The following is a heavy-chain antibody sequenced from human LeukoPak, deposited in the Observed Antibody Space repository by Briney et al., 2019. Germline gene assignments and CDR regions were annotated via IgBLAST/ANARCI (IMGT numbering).Heavy chain of an antibody. CDR3: ARVSEYDSSGYYLNYFDY. V-gene: IGHV5-51*01. CDR1: GYSFTSYW. CDR2: IYPGDSDT. J-gene: IGHJ4*02. Sequence: GESLKISCKGSGYSFTSYWIGWVRQMPGKGLEWMGIIYPGDSDTRYSPSFQGQVTISADKSISTAYLQWSSLKASDTAMYYCARVSEYDSSGYYLNYFDYWGQGTLVTVSS. D-gene: IGHD3-22*01.